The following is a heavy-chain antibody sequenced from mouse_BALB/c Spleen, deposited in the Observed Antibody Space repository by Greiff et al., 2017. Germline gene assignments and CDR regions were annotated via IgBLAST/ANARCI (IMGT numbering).Heavy chain of an antibody. CDR1: GYTFTSYW. Sequence: QVQLQQPGAELVKPGASVKLSCKASGYTFTSYWMHWVKQRPGQGLEWIGEINPSNGRTNYNEKFKSKATLTVDKSSSTAYMQLSSLTSEDSAVYYCAISARITTGGFAYWGQGTLVTVSA. V-gene: IGHV1S81*02. CDR3: AISARITTGGFAY. D-gene: IGHD2-4*01. J-gene: IGHJ3*01. CDR2: INPSNGRT.